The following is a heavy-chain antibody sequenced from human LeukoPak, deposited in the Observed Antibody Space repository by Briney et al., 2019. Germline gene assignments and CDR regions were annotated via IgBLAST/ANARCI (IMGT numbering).Heavy chain of an antibody. CDR3: ARTDSSGYYDY. D-gene: IGHD3-22*01. CDR2: FYSGGST. CDR1: GFTVNSNY. V-gene: IGHV3-53*01. J-gene: IGHJ4*02. Sequence: PGGSLRLSCAASGFTVNSNYMTWVRQAPGKGLEWVSIFYSGGSTYYADSVKGRFTISRDNSKNTLYLQMNSLRAEDTAVYYCARTDSSGYYDYWGQGTLVTVSS.